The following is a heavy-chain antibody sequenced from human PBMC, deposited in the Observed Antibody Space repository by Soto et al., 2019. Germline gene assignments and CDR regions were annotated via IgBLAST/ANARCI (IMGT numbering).Heavy chain of an antibody. CDR3: VKAVRFGGKSGLGQFDY. D-gene: IGHD2-15*01. V-gene: IGHV3-23*01. CDR2: ISGSGGSP. CDR1: AFTFSNYA. J-gene: IGHJ4*02. Sequence: GGSLRLSCAASAFTFSNYAMTWVRQAPGKGLEWVSTISGSGGSPYYADSVKGRFTISRDNSKNTLYLQMNSLRAEDTAVYYCVKAVRFGGKSGLGQFDYWRQGTLVTVSS.